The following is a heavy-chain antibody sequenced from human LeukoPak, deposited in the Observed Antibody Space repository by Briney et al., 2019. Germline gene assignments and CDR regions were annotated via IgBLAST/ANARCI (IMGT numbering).Heavy chain of an antibody. Sequence: SQTLSLTCTVSGGSISRGSYYWSWIRQPAGKGLEWIGRIYTSGSTNYNPSLKSRVTMSVDTSKNQFSLKLSSVTAADTAVYYCARWRGDYFDYWGQGTLVTVSS. D-gene: IGHD3-10*01. CDR2: IYTSGST. J-gene: IGHJ4*02. V-gene: IGHV4-61*02. CDR1: GGSISRGSYY. CDR3: ARWRGDYFDY.